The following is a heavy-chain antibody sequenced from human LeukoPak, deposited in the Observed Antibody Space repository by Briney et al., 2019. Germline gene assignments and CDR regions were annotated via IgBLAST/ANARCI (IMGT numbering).Heavy chain of an antibody. CDR3: ASGGFGELFEFDY. Sequence: SETLSLTCTVSGGSISSYYWSWIRQPPGKGLEWIGYIYYSGSTNYNPSLKSRVTISLDTSKNQFSLKLSSVTAADTPVYYCASGGFGELFEFDYWGQGTLVTVSS. CDR1: GGSISSYY. J-gene: IGHJ4*02. D-gene: IGHD3-10*01. CDR2: IYYSGST. V-gene: IGHV4-59*01.